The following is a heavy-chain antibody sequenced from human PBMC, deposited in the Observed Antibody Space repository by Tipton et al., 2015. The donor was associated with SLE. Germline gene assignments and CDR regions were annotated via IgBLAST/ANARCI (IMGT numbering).Heavy chain of an antibody. J-gene: IGHJ4*02. D-gene: IGHD6-13*01. CDR2: INHSGST. Sequence: LRLSCAVYGGSFSGYYWSWIRRPPGKGLEWIGEINHSGSTNYNPSLKSRVTISVDTSKNQFSLKLSSVTAADTAVYYCARSRRVGNSSSWYNFDYWGQGTLVTVSS. CDR1: GGSFSGYY. V-gene: IGHV4-34*01. CDR3: ARSRRVGNSSSWYNFDY.